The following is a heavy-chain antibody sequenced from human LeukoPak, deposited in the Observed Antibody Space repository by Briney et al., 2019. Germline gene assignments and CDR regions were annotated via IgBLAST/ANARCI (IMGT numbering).Heavy chain of an antibody. V-gene: IGHV6-1*01. CDR1: GDSVSRSGVA. J-gene: IGHJ3*01. D-gene: IGHD1-7*01. Sequence: SQTLSLTCDISGDSVSRSGVAWNWIRQSPSSGLEWLGRTYYGSNEYSVSMRGRITIGTDASNNHFSLQLNSMTPDDTAMYYCARGQNSAFDVWSQGTMVTVSS. CDR2: TYYGSN. CDR3: ARGQNSAFDV.